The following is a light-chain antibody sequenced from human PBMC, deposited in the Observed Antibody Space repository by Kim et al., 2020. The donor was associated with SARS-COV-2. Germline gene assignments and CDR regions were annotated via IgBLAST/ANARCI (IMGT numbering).Light chain of an antibody. CDR3: QPYNNWPPWT. CDR1: QRVLTS. Sequence: GDKPTLSSRASQRVLTSLAWYQQTPGQAPRLLIYAAPTRATGTPASFSGSLSGKEFPLPLSSPQSEDFAVYYCQPYNNWPPWTFGHGTKVDIK. CDR2: AAP. V-gene: IGKV3-15*01. J-gene: IGKJ1*01.